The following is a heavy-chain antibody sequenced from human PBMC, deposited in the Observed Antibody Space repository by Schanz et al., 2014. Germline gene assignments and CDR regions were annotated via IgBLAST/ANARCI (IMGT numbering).Heavy chain of an antibody. Sequence: VQVVQSGGGLVKPGGSLRLSCAASGFTFENYALTWVRQVPGKGLEWVSRINWSDGGSTGYADSVKGRFTISRDNSKNSLYLQMNSLRPEDTAVYYCARGGFGEVSYIDYWGQGTLVTVSS. CDR3: ARGGFGEVSYIDY. J-gene: IGHJ4*02. V-gene: IGHV3-20*04. CDR2: INWSDGGST. CDR1: GFTFENYA. D-gene: IGHD3-10*01.